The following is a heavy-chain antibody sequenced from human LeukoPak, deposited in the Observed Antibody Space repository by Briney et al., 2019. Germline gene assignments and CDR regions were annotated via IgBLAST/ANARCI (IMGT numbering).Heavy chain of an antibody. Sequence: GGSLRLSCAASGFTFSSYEMHWVRQAPGKGLEWVAVMRSDGSDIYYADSVKGRFTISRDNSKNTLYLHMNSLRAEDTAVYYCARDHSPKWGSGERYFDYWGQGTLVTVSS. J-gene: IGHJ4*02. D-gene: IGHD7-27*01. CDR1: GFTFSSYE. CDR3: ARDHSPKWGSGERYFDY. V-gene: IGHV3-33*08. CDR2: MRSDGSDI.